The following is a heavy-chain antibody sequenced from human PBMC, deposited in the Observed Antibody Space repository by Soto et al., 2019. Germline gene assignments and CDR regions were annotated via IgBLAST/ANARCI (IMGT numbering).Heavy chain of an antibody. CDR1: GYSFTSYW. V-gene: IGHV5-51*01. D-gene: IGHD3-22*01. CDR2: IYPGDSDT. Sequence: GESLKISCKGSGYSFTSYWIGWVRQMPGKGLEWMGIIYPGDSDTRYSPSFQGQVTISADKSSSTAYLQWSSLKASDTAMYYCARHAYYYDSSGYYNGGYYYYYYGMDVWGQGTTVTVS. CDR3: ARHAYYYDSSGYYNGGYYYYYYGMDV. J-gene: IGHJ6*02.